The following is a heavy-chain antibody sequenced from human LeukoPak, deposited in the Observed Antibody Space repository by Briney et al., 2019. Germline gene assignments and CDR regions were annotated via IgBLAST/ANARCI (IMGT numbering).Heavy chain of an antibody. CDR2: INHSGST. V-gene: IGHV4-34*01. CDR1: GGAFSGYY. CDR3: ARGPPYGRPLDY. Sequence: PSETLSLTCAVYGGAFSGYYCSWIRQPPGKGLEWIGEINHSGSTNYNPSLKSRVTISVDTSKSQFSLKLSSVTAADTAVYYCARGPPYGRPLDYWGQGTLVTVSS. D-gene: IGHD4-17*01. J-gene: IGHJ4*02.